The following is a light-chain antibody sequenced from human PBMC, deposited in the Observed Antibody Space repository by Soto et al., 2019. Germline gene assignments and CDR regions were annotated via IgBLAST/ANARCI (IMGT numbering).Light chain of an antibody. V-gene: IGLV6-57*02. CDR3: QSYDSSNFWV. CDR2: EDN. Sequence: NFMLTQPHSVSESPGKTVTISCTGSSGSIASNYVQWYQQRPGSAPTTVIYEDNQRPSGVPDRFSGSIDSSSNSASLTISGLKTEDEADYYWQSYDSSNFWVFGGGTKLTVL. CDR1: SGSIASNY. J-gene: IGLJ3*02.